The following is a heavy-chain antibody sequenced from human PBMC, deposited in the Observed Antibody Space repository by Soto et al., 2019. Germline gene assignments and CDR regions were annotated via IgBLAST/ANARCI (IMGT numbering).Heavy chain of an antibody. V-gene: IGHV3-21*01. CDR1: GFTFSSYS. D-gene: IGHD1-7*01. Sequence: GGSLRLSCAASGFTFSSYSMNWVRQAPGKGLEWVSSISSSSYIYYADSVKGRFTISRDNAKNSLYLQMNSLRAEDTAVYYCAREGTYNWNYMCMDVWGQGTTVTVSS. J-gene: IGHJ6*02. CDR3: AREGTYNWNYMCMDV. CDR2: ISSSSYI.